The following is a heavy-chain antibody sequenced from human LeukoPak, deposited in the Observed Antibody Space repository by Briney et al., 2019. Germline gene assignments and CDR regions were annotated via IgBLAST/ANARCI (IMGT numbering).Heavy chain of an antibody. CDR1: GFAISSSW. CDR3: AREPGLGYAFDI. CDR2: INQDGSEK. V-gene: IGHV3-7*01. D-gene: IGHD1-1*01. J-gene: IGHJ3*02. Sequence: GGSLRLSCVVSGFAISSSWMTWVRQVPGEGLEWVANINQDGSEKHYVDSVRGRFTISRDNARDSLYLQMNSLGDTAVYYCAREPGLGYAFDIWGQGTKVTVS.